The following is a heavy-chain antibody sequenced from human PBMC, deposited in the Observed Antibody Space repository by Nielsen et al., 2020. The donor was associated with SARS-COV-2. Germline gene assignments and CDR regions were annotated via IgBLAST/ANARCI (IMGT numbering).Heavy chain of an antibody. V-gene: IGHV3-7*01. Sequence: GESLKISCAASGFTLSSYWMSWVRQAPGKGLEWVANIKQDGSEKYYVDSVKGRFTISRDNSKNTLYLQMNSLRAEDTAVYYCASDYMGAFDIWGQGTMVTVSS. CDR3: ASDYMGAFDI. J-gene: IGHJ3*02. CDR1: GFTLSSYW. CDR2: IKQDGSEK. D-gene: IGHD4-11*01.